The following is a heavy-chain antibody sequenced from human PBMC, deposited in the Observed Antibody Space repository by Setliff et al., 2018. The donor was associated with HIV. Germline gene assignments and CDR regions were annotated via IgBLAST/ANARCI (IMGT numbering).Heavy chain of an antibody. Sequence: ASVKVSCKASGYTFTSYGISWVRQASGQGLEWMGWISAYNGNTDYAQELQGRITLTTDTSTSTAYMELRSLRSDDTAVYYCARGFQVGQWLGDGAFDIWGQGTMVTVSS. CDR2: ISAYNGNT. D-gene: IGHD6-19*01. J-gene: IGHJ3*02. CDR3: ARGFQVGQWLGDGAFDI. CDR1: GYTFTSYG. V-gene: IGHV1-18*01.